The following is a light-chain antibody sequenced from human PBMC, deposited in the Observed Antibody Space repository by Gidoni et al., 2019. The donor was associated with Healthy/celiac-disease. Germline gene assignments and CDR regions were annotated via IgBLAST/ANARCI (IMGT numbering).Light chain of an antibody. V-gene: IGLV1-40*01. CDR2: GNS. Sequence: QSVLTQPPSVSGAPGQRVTISCTGSSSNIGAGYDVHWYQQLPGTAPKLLIYGNSNRPSGVPDRFSDSKSGTSASLAITGLQAEDEADYYCQSYDSSQGVFGTGTKVTVL. CDR1: SSNIGAGYD. CDR3: QSYDSSQGV. J-gene: IGLJ1*01.